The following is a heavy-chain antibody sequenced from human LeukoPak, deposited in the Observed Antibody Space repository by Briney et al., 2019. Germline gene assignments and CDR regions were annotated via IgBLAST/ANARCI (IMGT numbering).Heavy chain of an antibody. CDR3: ATGSGLWSPDY. V-gene: IGHV3-74*01. Sequence: SGGSLRLSCAASGFTFSSYWMHWVRQAPGKGLVWVSRIDSEGSSTSYADSVKGRFTISRDNAKNRLYVQMNSLRVEDTAVYYCATGSGLWSPDYWGQGTLVTVSS. J-gene: IGHJ4*02. CDR2: IDSEGSST. CDR1: GFTFSSYW. D-gene: IGHD5-18*01.